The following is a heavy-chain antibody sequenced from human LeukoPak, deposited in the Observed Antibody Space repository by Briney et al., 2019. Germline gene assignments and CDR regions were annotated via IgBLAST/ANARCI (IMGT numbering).Heavy chain of an antibody. CDR2: FSSSSTYI. CDR1: EFTFSSYW. V-gene: IGHV3-21*01. CDR3: ARTYSSSWYPSYYYYYYMDV. J-gene: IGHJ6*03. D-gene: IGHD6-13*01. Sequence: GGSLRLSCAASEFTFSSYWMHWVRQAPGKGLEWVSSFSSSSTYIYYADSVKGRFTISRDNAKNSLYLQMNSLRAEDTAVYYCARTYSSSWYPSYYYYYYMDVWGKGTTVTISS.